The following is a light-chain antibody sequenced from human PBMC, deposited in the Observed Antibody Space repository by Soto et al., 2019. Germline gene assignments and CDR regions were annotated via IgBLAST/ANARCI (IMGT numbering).Light chain of an antibody. J-gene: IGKJ4*01. CDR2: AAS. CDR3: QQANSFPLT. V-gene: IGKV1-12*01. CDR1: QGISSY. Sequence: IQFTHSTYSLSASVGDRDTIICRASQGISSYLAWYQQKPGKAPKLLIYAASSLQSGVPSRFSGSGSGTDFTLTISSLQPEDFAAYYCQQANSFPLTFGGGTKVDIK.